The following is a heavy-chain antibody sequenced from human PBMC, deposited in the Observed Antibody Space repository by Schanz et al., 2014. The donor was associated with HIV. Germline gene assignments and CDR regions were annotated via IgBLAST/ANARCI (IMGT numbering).Heavy chain of an antibody. D-gene: IGHD6-13*01. V-gene: IGHV3-23*01. CDR3: AKDKSRHTYSSSSIFDP. Sequence: EVQLLESGGGLVQPGGSLRVSCAVSGFTLSGYTMSWVRQAPGKGLEWVSAISATGGSTYYADSVKGRFTISRDNSKNTLYLQMNSLRPEDTAVYYCAKDKSRHTYSSSSIFDPWGQGTLVTVSS. J-gene: IGHJ5*02. CDR1: GFTLSGYT. CDR2: ISATGGST.